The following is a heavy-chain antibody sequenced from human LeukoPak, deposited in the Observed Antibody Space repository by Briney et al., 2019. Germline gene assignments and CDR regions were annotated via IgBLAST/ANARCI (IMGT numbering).Heavy chain of an antibody. CDR3: ARASSSPNHYYYYYMDV. CDR1: GGSISSYY. CDR2: IYTSGST. D-gene: IGHD6-6*01. Sequence: SETLSLTCTVSGGSISSYYWSWIRQPPGKGLEWIGYIYTSGSTNYNPSLKSRVTISVDTSKNQFSLKLSSVTAADTAVYYCARASSSPNHYYYYYMDVWGKGTTVTVSS. V-gene: IGHV4-4*09. J-gene: IGHJ6*03.